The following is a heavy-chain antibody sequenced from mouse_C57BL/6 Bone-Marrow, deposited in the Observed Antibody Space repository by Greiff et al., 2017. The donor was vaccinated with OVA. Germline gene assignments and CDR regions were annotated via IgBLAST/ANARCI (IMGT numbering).Heavy chain of an antibody. V-gene: IGHV1-61*01. Sequence: QVQLQQPGAELVRPGSSVKLSCKASGYTFTSYWMDWVQQRPGQGLEWIGNIYPSDSETHYNQKFKDKATLTVDKSSSTAYMQLSSLTSEDSAVYYCARGSGYVPFAYWGQGTLVTVSA. CDR1: GYTFTSYW. D-gene: IGHD3-2*02. CDR2: IYPSDSET. J-gene: IGHJ3*01. CDR3: ARGSGYVPFAY.